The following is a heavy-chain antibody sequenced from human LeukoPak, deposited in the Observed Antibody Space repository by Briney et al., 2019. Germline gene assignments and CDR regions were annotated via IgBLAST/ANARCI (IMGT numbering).Heavy chain of an antibody. D-gene: IGHD2-21*02. CDR3: ASGPYCGGACYSYFDY. CDR2: ISAYNGNT. J-gene: IGHJ4*02. V-gene: IGHV1-18*01. CDR1: GYTFTSYG. Sequence: GASVKVSCKASGYTFTSYGISWVRQAPGQGLEWMGWISAYNGNTNYAQKLQGRVTMTTDTSTSTAYMELRSLRSDDTAVYYCASGPYCGGACYSYFDYWGQGTLVTVSS.